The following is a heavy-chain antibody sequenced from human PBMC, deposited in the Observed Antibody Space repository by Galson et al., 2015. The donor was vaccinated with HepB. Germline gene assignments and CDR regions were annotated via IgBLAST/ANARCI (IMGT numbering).Heavy chain of an antibody. CDR2: ISAYNGNT. V-gene: IGHV1-18*01. Sequence: SVKVSCKASGYTFTSYGISWVRQAPGQGLEWMGWISAYNGNTNYAQKLQGRVTMTTDTSTSTAYMELRSLRSDDTAVYYCARDPSPYCSGGSCYSEDWFDPWGQGTLVTVSS. CDR3: ARDPSPYCSGGSCYSEDWFDP. CDR1: GYTFTSYG. D-gene: IGHD2-15*01. J-gene: IGHJ5*02.